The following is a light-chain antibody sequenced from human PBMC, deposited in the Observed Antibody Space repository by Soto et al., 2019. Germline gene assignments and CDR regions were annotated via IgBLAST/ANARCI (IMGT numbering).Light chain of an antibody. CDR1: RMDVGGYDY. V-gene: IGLV2-11*01. CDR2: DVT. CDR3: SSYTRSSTWV. Sequence: QSALTQPRSVSASPGQTVTISCTGTRMDVGGYDYVSWYQQHPGKAPKIMIYDVTKRPSGVPDRFSGSKSGYTASLTISGLQAEDEADYYCSSYTRSSTWVFGGGTKLTVL. J-gene: IGLJ3*02.